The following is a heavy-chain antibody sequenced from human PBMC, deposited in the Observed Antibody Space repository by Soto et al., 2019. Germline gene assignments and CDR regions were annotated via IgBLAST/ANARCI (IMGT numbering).Heavy chain of an antibody. V-gene: IGHV2-5*02. Sequence: QITLKESGPTLVKPTQTLTLTCTFSGFSLSTSGVGVGWIRQPPGKALEWLALIYWDDDNRYSSSLNSRITITKDTSKTLVVLTMTNMDPVDTATYYCAHSRPPRRLDYWGQGNLVTVSS. CDR1: GFSLSTSGVG. D-gene: IGHD6-6*01. CDR3: AHSRPPRRLDY. CDR2: IYWDDDN. J-gene: IGHJ4*02.